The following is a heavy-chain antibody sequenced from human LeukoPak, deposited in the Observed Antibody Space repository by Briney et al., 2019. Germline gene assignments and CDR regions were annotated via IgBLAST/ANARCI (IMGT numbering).Heavy chain of an antibody. D-gene: IGHD3-3*01. Sequence: ASVKVSCKASGYTFTGYYMHWVRQAPGQGLEWMGWINPNSGGTNYAQKFQGRVTMTRDTSISTAYMELSRLRSDDTAVYYCARGVPAYDFWSGYYPGGYFDLWGRGTLVTVSS. CDR3: ARGVPAYDFWSGYYPGGYFDL. V-gene: IGHV1-2*02. J-gene: IGHJ2*01. CDR1: GYTFTGYY. CDR2: INPNSGGT.